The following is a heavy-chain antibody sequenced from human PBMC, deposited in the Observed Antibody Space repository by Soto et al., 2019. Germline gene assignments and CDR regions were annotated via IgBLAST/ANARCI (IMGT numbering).Heavy chain of an antibody. CDR2: INHSGST. V-gene: IGHV4-34*01. J-gene: IGHJ6*02. D-gene: IGHD5-18*01. CDR1: GGSFSGYY. Sequence: TSEPLSLTCAVYGGSFSGYYWSWIRQPPGKGLEWIGEINHSGSTNYNPSLKSRVTISVDTSKNQFSLKLSSVTAADTAVYYCARREIQLWFDLYYYYYGMDVWGQGTTVTVSS. CDR3: ARREIQLWFDLYYYYYGMDV.